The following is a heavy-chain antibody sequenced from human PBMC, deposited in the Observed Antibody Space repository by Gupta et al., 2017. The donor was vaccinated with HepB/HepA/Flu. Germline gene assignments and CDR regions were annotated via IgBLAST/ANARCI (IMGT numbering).Heavy chain of an antibody. CDR2: ISGSGGST. V-gene: IGHV3-23*01. D-gene: IGHD3-22*01. CDR1: GFTFSSYA. Sequence: EVQLLESGGGLVQPGGSLRLSCAASGFTFSSYAMSWVRKAPGKGLEWVSAISGSGGSTYYADSVKGRFTISRDNSKNTLYLQMNSLRAEDTAVYYCAKHYYDSSGYYYELDYWGQGTLVTVSS. J-gene: IGHJ4*02. CDR3: AKHYYDSSGYYYELDY.